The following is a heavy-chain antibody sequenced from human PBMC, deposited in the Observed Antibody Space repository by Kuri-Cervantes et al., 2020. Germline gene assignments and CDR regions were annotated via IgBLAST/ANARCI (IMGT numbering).Heavy chain of an antibody. CDR2: ISGSGGST. D-gene: IGHD3-22*01. V-gene: IGHV3-23*01. Sequence: GGSLRLSCAASGLTFSSYAMSWVRQAPGKGLEWVSAISGSGGSTYYADSVKGRFTISRDNSKNTLYLQMNSLRAEDTAVYYCASTDYYDSSGYSPIDYWGQGTLVTVSS. CDR1: GLTFSSYA. J-gene: IGHJ4*02. CDR3: ASTDYYDSSGYSPIDY.